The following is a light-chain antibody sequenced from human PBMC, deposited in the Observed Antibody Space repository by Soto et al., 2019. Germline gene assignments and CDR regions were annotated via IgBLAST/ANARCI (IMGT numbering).Light chain of an antibody. CDR1: QGISSW. CDR2: AAS. Sequence: DIQMTQSPSSVYASVGDRVTITCRASQGISSWLAWYQQKPGKAPKLLIYAASSLQSGVPSRFSDSGSGTDFTLTTSILQTEDLATYYCRQANRFPFTFGPENKVDI. J-gene: IGKJ3*01. CDR3: RQANRFPFT. V-gene: IGKV1-12*01.